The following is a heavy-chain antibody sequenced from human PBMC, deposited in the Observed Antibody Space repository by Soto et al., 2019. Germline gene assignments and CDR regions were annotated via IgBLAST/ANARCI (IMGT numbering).Heavy chain of an antibody. J-gene: IGHJ3*02. V-gene: IGHV4-59*08. CDR2: IYYSGST. D-gene: IGHD2-15*01. CDR3: ARHWKEGGVYCSGGSCSTYAFDI. Sequence: SETLSLTCTVSGGSISSYYWSWIRQPPGKGLEWIGYIYYSGSTNYNPSLKSRVTISVDTSKNQFSLKLSSVTAADTAVYYCARHWKEGGVYCSGGSCSTYAFDIWGQGTMVTVSS. CDR1: GGSISSYY.